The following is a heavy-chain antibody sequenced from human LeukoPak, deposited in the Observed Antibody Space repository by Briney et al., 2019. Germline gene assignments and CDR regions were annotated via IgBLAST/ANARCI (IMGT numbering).Heavy chain of an antibody. D-gene: IGHD1-26*01. CDR1: GFTFSSYA. V-gene: IGHV3-23*01. J-gene: IGHJ4*02. CDR3: ARTGVGSHRSVFDY. CDR2: ISGSGGST. Sequence: GGPLRLSCAASGFTFSSYAMSWVRQAPGKGLEWVSAISGSGGSTYYADSVKGRFTISRDNSKNTLYLQMNSLRAEDTAVYYCARTGVGSHRSVFDYWGQGTLVTVSS.